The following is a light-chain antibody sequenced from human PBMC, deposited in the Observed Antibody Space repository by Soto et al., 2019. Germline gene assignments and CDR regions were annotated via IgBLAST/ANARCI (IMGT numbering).Light chain of an antibody. J-gene: IGKJ2*01. CDR3: QQYDKFIS. Sequence: DIQMTQSPASLSASVGDTVTITCQASQDISKYLNWYQQKPGKAPRLLIYDTSELDTGVPSRFSGSGYGTDFTFTISSLEPEDIGTYYCQQYDKFISFGQGTKLEIK. CDR1: QDISKY. CDR2: DTS. V-gene: IGKV1-33*01.